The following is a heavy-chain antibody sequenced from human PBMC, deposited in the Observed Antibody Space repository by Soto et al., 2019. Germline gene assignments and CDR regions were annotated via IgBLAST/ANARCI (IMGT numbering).Heavy chain of an antibody. CDR1: GYSFTIYW. CDR3: ASPYYYDSSGYIYYGMDV. V-gene: IGHV5-10-1*01. J-gene: IGHJ6*02. CDR2: IDPSDSYT. Sequence: PGESLKISCKGSGYSFTIYWISLVLQMPGKGLEWMGRIDPSDSYTNYSPSFQGHVTISADKSISTAYLQWSSLKASDTAMYYCASPYYYDSSGYIYYGMDVWGQGTTVTVSS. D-gene: IGHD3-22*01.